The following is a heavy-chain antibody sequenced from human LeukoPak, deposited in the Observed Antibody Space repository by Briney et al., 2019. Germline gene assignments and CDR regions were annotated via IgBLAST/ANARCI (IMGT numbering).Heavy chain of an antibody. CDR1: GFTFSSYA. CDR3: ARGHCGGNSHYYYGMDV. J-gene: IGHJ6*02. CDR2: ISYDGSNK. D-gene: IGHD4-23*01. V-gene: IGHV3-30-3*01. Sequence: GGSLRLSCAASGFTFSSYAMHWVRQAPGKGLEWVAVISYDGSNKYYADSVKGRFTISRDNSKNTLYLQMNSLRAEDTAVYYCARGHCGGNSHYYYGMDVWGQGTTVTVSS.